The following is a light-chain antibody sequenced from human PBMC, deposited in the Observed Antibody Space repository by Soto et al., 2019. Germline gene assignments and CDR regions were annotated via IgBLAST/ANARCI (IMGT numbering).Light chain of an antibody. Sequence: EIVMTQSPATLPVSPGERATLSCRASQTVGTYLAWYQQRPGQAPRLLIYGASTRATGVPARFSGSGSETEFTLTISSLQSEDFAVYYCQQYNDWPWTFGQGTKVDIK. CDR3: QQYNDWPWT. V-gene: IGKV3-15*01. CDR1: QTVGTY. CDR2: GAS. J-gene: IGKJ1*01.